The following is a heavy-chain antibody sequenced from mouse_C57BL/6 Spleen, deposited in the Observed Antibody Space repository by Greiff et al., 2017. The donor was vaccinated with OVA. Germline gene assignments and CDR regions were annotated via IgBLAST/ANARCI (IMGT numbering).Heavy chain of an antibody. V-gene: IGHV3-6*01. CDR1: GYSITSGYY. CDR2: ISYDGSN. Sequence: VQLKQSGPGLVKPSQSLSLTCSVTGYSITSGYYWNWIRQFPGNKLEWMGYISYDGSNNYNPSLKNRISITRDTSKNQFFLKLNSVTTEDTATYCCARIYYYGSSLDYWGQGTTLTVSS. CDR3: ARIYYYGSSLDY. J-gene: IGHJ2*01. D-gene: IGHD1-1*01.